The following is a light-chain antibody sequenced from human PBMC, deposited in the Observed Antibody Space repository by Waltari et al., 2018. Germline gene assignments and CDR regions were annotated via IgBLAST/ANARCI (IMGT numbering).Light chain of an antibody. V-gene: IGKV1-39*01. CDR2: AAS. J-gene: IGKJ3*01. Sequence: LMWYLHGTREAPKPLIFAASILQSGVPSKFSGSGSGTDFTLTISNLQPEDFATYYCQQTYSIPRTFGPGTKVDI. CDR3: QQTYSIPRT.